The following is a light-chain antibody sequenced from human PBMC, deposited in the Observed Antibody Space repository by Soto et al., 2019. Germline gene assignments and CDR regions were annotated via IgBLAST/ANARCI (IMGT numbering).Light chain of an antibody. V-gene: IGLV1-40*01. Sequence: QSVLTQPPSVSGAQGQRVTISCTGSSSNIGAGYDVHWYQQLPGTAPKLLIYHNSNRPSGVPDRFSGSKSGTSASLAITGLQAEDEAGYYCQSYDSSLSGSRVFGTGTKVTVL. CDR1: SSNIGAGYD. J-gene: IGLJ1*01. CDR2: HNS. CDR3: QSYDSSLSGSRV.